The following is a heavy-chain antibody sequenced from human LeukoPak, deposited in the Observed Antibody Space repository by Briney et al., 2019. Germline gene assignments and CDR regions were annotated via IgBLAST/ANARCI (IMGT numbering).Heavy chain of an antibody. V-gene: IGHV3-66*04. CDR3: ARLLPPRDAFDI. CDR2: IYSGGST. CDR1: GFTVSSNY. D-gene: IGHD2-15*01. Sequence: GGSLRLSCAASGFTVSSNYMSWVRQAPGKGLEWVSVIYSGGSTYYADSVKGRFTTSRDNSKNTLYLQMNSLRAEDTAVYYCARLLPPRDAFDIWGQGTMVTVSS. J-gene: IGHJ3*02.